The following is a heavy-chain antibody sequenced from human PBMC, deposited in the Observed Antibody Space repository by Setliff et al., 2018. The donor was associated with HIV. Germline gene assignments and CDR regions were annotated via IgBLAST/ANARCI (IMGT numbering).Heavy chain of an antibody. D-gene: IGHD3-22*01. CDR3: ARYDSSDYLPGEYQY. J-gene: IGHJ4*02. V-gene: IGHV1-18*01. CDR2: ISAYNGNT. Sequence: AASVKVSCKASGYTFTSYGISWVRQAPGQGLEWMGWISAYNGNTNYAQKLQGRVTMTTDTSTSTAYMELRSLRSDDTAVYYCARYDSSDYLPGEYQYWGQGTLVTVSS. CDR1: GYTFTSYG.